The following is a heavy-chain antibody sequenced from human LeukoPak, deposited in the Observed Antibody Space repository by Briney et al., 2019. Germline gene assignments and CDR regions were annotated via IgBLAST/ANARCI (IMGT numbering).Heavy chain of an antibody. D-gene: IGHD3-16*01. Sequence: GGSLRLSCAASGFTFTNYAMTWVRQAPGKGLEWVSSISDTYAVTYYTDSVKGRCTISRDNSKKTVYLQLNNLRAEDTAVYFCVRHDSFIPFWGQGSLVAVCS. CDR3: VRHDSFIPF. CDR1: GFTFTNYA. CDR2: ISDTYAVT. J-gene: IGHJ4*02. V-gene: IGHV3-23*01.